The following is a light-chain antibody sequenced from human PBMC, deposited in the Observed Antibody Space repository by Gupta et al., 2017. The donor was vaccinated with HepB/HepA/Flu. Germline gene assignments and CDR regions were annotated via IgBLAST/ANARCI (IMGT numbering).Light chain of an antibody. J-gene: IGKJ2*04. Sequence: EIVLMQSPATLSLSPGERATISCRASQSVSSSYLAWYQQKPGQAPRLLIYGASSRATGIPDRFSGSGSGTDFTLTISRLEPEDFAVYYCQQYSSSPGSFGQGTKLEIK. CDR1: QSVSSSY. V-gene: IGKV3-20*01. CDR2: GAS. CDR3: QQYSSSPGS.